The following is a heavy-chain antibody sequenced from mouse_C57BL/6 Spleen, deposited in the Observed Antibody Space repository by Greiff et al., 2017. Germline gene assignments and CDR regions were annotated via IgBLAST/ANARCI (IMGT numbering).Heavy chain of an antibody. Sequence: LQQSGASVKISCKASGYAFSSYWMNWVKQRPGKGLEWIGQIYPGDGDTNYNGKFKGKATLTADKSSSTAYMQLSSLTSEDSAVYFCARCYYDRYYAMDYWGQGTSVTVSS. CDR3: ARCYYDRYYAMDY. J-gene: IGHJ4*01. CDR1: GYAFSSYW. D-gene: IGHD2-4*01. V-gene: IGHV1-80*01. CDR2: IYPGDGDT.